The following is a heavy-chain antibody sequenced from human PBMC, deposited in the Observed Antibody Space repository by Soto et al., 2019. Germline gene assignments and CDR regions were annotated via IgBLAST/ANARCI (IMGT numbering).Heavy chain of an antibody. Sequence: GGSLRLSCAASGFTFSSYAMSWVRQAPGKGLEWVSAISGSGGSTYYADSVKGRFTISRDNSKNTLYLQMNSLRAEDTAVYYCAKDVPGIAAAGTRFDYWGQGTLVTVSS. CDR1: GFTFSSYA. D-gene: IGHD6-13*01. CDR3: AKDVPGIAAAGTRFDY. CDR2: ISGSGGST. V-gene: IGHV3-23*01. J-gene: IGHJ4*02.